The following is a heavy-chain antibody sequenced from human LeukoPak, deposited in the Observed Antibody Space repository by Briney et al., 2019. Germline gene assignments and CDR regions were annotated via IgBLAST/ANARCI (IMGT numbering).Heavy chain of an antibody. Sequence: AGGSLRLSCAASGFTLSSYSMNWVRQAPGKGLEWVSSISSSSSYIYYADSVKGRFTISRDNAKNSLYLQMNSLRAEDTAVYYCARSLGYSYGYVFDYWGQGTLVTVSS. D-gene: IGHD5-18*01. V-gene: IGHV3-21*01. CDR1: GFTLSSYS. CDR3: ARSLGYSYGYVFDY. J-gene: IGHJ4*02. CDR2: ISSSSSYI.